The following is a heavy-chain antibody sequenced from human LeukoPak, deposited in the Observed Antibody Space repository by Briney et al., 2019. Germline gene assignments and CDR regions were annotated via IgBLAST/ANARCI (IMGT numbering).Heavy chain of an antibody. CDR3: AWLPSY. J-gene: IGHJ4*02. CDR2: IYTSGST. CDR1: GVSMSSYF. D-gene: IGHD5-12*01. V-gene: IGHV4-4*07. Sequence: SETLSLTCTVSGVSMSSYFWSWIRQPAGKGLEWIGRIYTSGSTNYSPSLKSRVTISVDTSKSQLSLKLSSVTAADTAVYYCAWLPSYWGQGTQVTVSS.